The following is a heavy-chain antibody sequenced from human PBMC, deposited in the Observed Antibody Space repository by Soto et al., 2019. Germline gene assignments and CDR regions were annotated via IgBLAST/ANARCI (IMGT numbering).Heavy chain of an antibody. J-gene: IGHJ6*02. Sequence: SVKVSCKASGGTFSSYAISWVRQAPGQGLEWMGGIIPIFGTANYAQKFQGRVTITADESTSTAYMELSSLRSEDTAVYYCARDLTQPIFPLLERSENYHYYGMDDWDQGATVTVSS. CDR3: ARDLTQPIFPLLERSENYHYYGMDD. V-gene: IGHV1-69*13. CDR1: GGTFSSYA. D-gene: IGHD3-3*01. CDR2: IIPIFGTA.